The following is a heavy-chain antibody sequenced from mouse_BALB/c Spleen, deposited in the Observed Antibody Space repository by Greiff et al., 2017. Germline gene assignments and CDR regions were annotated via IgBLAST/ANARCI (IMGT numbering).Heavy chain of an antibody. CDR2: IYPGGGYT. V-gene: IGHV1-63*02. J-gene: IGHJ3*01. D-gene: IGHD3-2*01. CDR3: ARSGGTARVRFAY. Sequence: QVHVKQSGAELVRPGTSVKISCKASGYTFTNYWLGWVKQRPGHGLEWIGDIYPGGGYTNYNEKFKGKATLTADTSSSTAYMQLSSLTSEDSAVYFCARSGGTARVRFAYWGQGTLVTVSA. CDR1: GYTFTNYW.